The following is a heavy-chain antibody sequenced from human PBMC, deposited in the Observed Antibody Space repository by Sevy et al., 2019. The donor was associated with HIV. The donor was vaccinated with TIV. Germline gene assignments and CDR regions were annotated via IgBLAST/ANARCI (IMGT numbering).Heavy chain of an antibody. CDR3: AREERSGTTTSFDY. D-gene: IGHD1-7*01. CDR2: IWSDGSNK. Sequence: GGSLRLSCAASGFTFSDYGMHWVRQAPGKGLEWVAVIWSDGSNKYYGDSVMGRFTISRDSSKNTLFLQMNSLRVDDTAVYYCAREERSGTTTSFDYWGQGALVTVSS. J-gene: IGHJ4*02. CDR1: GFTFSDYG. V-gene: IGHV3-33*01.